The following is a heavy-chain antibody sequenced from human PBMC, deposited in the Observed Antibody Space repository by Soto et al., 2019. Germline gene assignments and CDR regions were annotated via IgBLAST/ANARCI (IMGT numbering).Heavy chain of an antibody. CDR1: GFTVSNNY. CDR3: GTHPGGGGY. J-gene: IGHJ4*02. CDR2: IYSGGYT. Sequence: EVQLVESGGGLIQPGGSLRLSCAVSGFTVSNNYMSWVRQAPGKGLEGVSVIYSGGYTAYGDSVKGRFTISRDNSKNNLIPQIKAPGPHGRAVFFRGTHPGGGGYWGQGTLVTVSS. V-gene: IGHV3-53*01. D-gene: IGHD3-10*01.